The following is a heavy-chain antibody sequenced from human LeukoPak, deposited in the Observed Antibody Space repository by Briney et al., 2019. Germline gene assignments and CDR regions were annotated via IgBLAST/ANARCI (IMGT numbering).Heavy chain of an antibody. CDR3: AKVGFGENYYDA. V-gene: IGHV3-9*01. J-gene: IGHJ5*02. CDR2: ISWNSGSI. Sequence: PGGSLRLSCAASGFTFDDYAMHWVRQAPGKGLEWVSGISWNSGSIGYADSVKGRFTISRDNAKNSLYLQMNSLRAEDTALYYCAKVGFGENYYDAWGQGTLVTVSS. D-gene: IGHD3-22*01. CDR1: GFTFDDYA.